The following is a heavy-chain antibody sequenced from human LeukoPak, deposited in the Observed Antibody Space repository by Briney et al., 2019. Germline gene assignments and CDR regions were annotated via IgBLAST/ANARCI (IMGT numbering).Heavy chain of an antibody. J-gene: IGHJ6*02. Sequence: SETLSLTCTVSSGSISGNSWNWIRQSLGKGLEWIATIYSNGSSNYNPFLKSRITTSIDMSKNHFSLNLSSVTAADTAVYYCTRDHWDSDYVWGYYRPYYYGMDVWGQGTTVIVPS. CDR3: TRDHWDSDYVWGYYRPYYYGMDV. V-gene: IGHV4-59*01. CDR2: IYSNGSS. CDR1: SGSISGNS. D-gene: IGHD3-16*01.